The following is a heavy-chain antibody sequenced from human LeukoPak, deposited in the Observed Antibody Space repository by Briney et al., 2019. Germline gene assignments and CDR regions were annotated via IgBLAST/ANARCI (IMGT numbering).Heavy chain of an antibody. J-gene: IGHJ4*02. CDR2: IHYSGSS. CDR1: GGSISTYY. CDR3: ARGAAATY. D-gene: IGHD6-13*01. Sequence: KPSETLSLTCAGSGGSISTYYWSWIRQPPGKGLEWIGYIHYSGSSNYNPSLKSRVTISLDTSKNQFSLKLSSVTAADTAVYYCARGAAATYWGQGTLVTVSS. V-gene: IGHV4-59*01.